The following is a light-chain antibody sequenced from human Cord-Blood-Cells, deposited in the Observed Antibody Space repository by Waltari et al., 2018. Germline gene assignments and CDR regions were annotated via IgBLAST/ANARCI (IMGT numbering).Light chain of an antibody. CDR2: AAS. CDR3: QQSYSTPLT. J-gene: IGKJ4*01. Sequence: IKMTQPPSSLSASVGARVTITCRASQSISSYLHWYQQKPGKAPKLLIYAASSLQSGVPSRFSGSGSGTDFTLTISSLQPEDFATYYCQQSYSTPLTFGGGTKVEIK. CDR1: QSISSY. V-gene: IGKV1-39*01.